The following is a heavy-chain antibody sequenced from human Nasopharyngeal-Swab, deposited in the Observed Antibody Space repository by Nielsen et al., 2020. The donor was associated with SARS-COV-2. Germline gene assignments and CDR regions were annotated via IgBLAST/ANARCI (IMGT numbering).Heavy chain of an antibody. CDR3: ARDTGYCSGGSCYLSHFDY. CDR2: ISSSGSTI. V-gene: IGHV3-48*03. J-gene: IGHJ4*02. D-gene: IGHD2-15*01. Sequence: GSLKISCAASGVTFSSYEMNWVRQAPGKGLEWVSYISSSGSTIYYADSVKGRFTISRDNAKNSLYLQMNSLRAEDTAVYYCARDTGYCSGGSCYLSHFDYWGQGTLVTVSS. CDR1: GVTFSSYE.